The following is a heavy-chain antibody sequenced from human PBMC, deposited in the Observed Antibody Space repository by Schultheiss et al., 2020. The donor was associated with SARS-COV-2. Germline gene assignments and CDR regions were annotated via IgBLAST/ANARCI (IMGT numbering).Heavy chain of an antibody. CDR2: IYYSGST. Sequence: SETLSLTCTVSGGAISRGGFHWSWIRQHPGKGLEWIGYIYYSGSTNYNPSLKSRVTISVDTSKNQFSLKLSSVTAADTAVYYCARVETVATFFDYWGQGTPVTVSS. V-gene: IGHV4-61*08. D-gene: IGHD4-23*01. CDR1: GGAISRGGFH. CDR3: ARVETVATFFDY. J-gene: IGHJ4*02.